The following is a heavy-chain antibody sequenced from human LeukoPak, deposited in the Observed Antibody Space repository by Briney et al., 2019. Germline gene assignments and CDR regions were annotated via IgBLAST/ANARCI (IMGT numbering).Heavy chain of an antibody. J-gene: IGHJ4*02. Sequence: PGGSLRLSCAASGFTFSSYAMSWVRRAPGKGLEWVSAISGSGGSTYYADSVKGRFTISRDNSKNTLYLQMNSLRAEDTAVYYCAKSHYDSSGPWDYWGQGTLVTVSS. CDR1: GFTFSSYA. D-gene: IGHD3-22*01. CDR2: ISGSGGST. V-gene: IGHV3-23*01. CDR3: AKSHYDSSGPWDY.